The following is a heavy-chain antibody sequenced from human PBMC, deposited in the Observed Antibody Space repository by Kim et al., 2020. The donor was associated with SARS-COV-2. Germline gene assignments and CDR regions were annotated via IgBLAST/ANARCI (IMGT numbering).Heavy chain of an antibody. CDR2: T. Sequence: TSYAQKFHGRVTMPRDTSTSTVYMELTSLTSEETAVYFCARSLGWFGEFDYWGQGTLVTVSS. CDR3: ARSLGWFGEFDY. V-gene: IGHV1-46*01. D-gene: IGHD3-10*01. J-gene: IGHJ4*02.